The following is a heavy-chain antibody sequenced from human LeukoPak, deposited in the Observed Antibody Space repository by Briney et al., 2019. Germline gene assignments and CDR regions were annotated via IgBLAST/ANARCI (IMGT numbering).Heavy chain of an antibody. D-gene: IGHD1-26*01. V-gene: IGHV4-34*01. J-gene: IGHJ4*02. CDR3: ARVVRSGSYGGFDY. CDR1: GGYFGGYY. Sequence: SETLSLTCAVYGGYFGGYYWSWIRQPPGKGLEWIGEINHSGSTNYNPSLKSRVTISVDTSKNQFSLKLSSVTAADTAVYYCARVVRSGSYGGFDYWGQGTLVTVSS. CDR2: INHSGST.